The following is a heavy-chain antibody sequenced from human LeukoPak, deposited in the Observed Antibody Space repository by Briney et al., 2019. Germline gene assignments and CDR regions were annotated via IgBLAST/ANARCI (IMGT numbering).Heavy chain of an antibody. CDR3: ANINIGDS. CDR1: GFTFSRYW. J-gene: IGHJ4*02. Sequence: GGSLRLSCAASGFTFSRYWMHWVRQAPGKGLVWVSHINPDGRSTTYADSVKGRFTISRDNAQNKLYLQTNSHTAEDTAVYYCANINIGDSWGQGTLVTVSS. V-gene: IGHV3-74*01. CDR2: INPDGRST.